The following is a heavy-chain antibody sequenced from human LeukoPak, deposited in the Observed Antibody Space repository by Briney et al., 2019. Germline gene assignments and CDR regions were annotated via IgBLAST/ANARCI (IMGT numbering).Heavy chain of an antibody. J-gene: IGHJ4*02. CDR3: AKDQRSIAVAGYFDY. CDR2: ISYSGGST. Sequence: HPGGSLRLSCAASEFTFSSYAMSWVRQAPGKGLEWVSAISYSGGSTYYADSVKGRFTISRDNSKNTLYLQMNSLRAEDTTVYYCAKDQRSIAVAGYFDYWGQGTLVTVSS. V-gene: IGHV3-23*01. CDR1: EFTFSSYA. D-gene: IGHD6-19*01.